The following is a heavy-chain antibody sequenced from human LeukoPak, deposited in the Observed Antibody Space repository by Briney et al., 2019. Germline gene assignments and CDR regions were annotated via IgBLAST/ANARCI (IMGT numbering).Heavy chain of an antibody. CDR1: GYTFTTYW. V-gene: IGHV1-46*01. D-gene: IGHD2-15*01. CDR2: INPNDGST. Sequence: ASVKVSCKASGYTFTTYWIQWVRQAPGQGLEWVALINPNDGSTTYAHKFQGRVTMTRDTSTSTVYMDLSRLTSEDTAVYYCASRGAATNAFDIWGQGTMVTVSS. J-gene: IGHJ3*02. CDR3: ASRGAATNAFDI.